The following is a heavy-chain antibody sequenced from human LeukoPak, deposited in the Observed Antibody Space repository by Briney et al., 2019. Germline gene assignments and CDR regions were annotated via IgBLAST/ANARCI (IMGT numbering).Heavy chain of an antibody. Sequence: PGGSLRLSCAASGFTFDDYAMHWVRQAPGKGLEWVSLISWDGGSTYYADSVKGRFTISRDNSKNSLYLQMNSLRAEDTALYYCAKGDTAMANPGGYYYYYMDVWGKGTTVTVSS. CDR3: AKGDTAMANPGGYYYYYMDV. V-gene: IGHV3-43D*03. J-gene: IGHJ6*03. D-gene: IGHD5-18*01. CDR2: ISWDGGST. CDR1: GFTFDDYA.